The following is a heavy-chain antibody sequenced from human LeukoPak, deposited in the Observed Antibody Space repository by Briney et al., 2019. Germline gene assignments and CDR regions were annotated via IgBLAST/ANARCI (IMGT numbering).Heavy chain of an antibody. V-gene: IGHV3-15*01. D-gene: IGHD1-14*01. CDR3: ATRFNQLRYFDY. CDR1: GFTFSSYG. CDR2: IKSRTDDETT. Sequence: GGSLRLSCAASGFTFSSYGMHWVRQAPGKGLEWVGRIKSRTDDETTDYAAPVKGRFTISRDDSQNTLYLQMNSLKSEDTGVYYCATRFNQLRYFDYWGQGTLVTVSS. J-gene: IGHJ4*02.